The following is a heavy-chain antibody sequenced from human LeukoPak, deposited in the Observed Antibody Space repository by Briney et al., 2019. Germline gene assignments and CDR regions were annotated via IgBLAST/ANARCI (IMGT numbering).Heavy chain of an antibody. V-gene: IGHV3-30-3*01. CDR3: AKDQHIVVVTAIPDAFDI. Sequence: GRSLRLSCAASGFTFSSYAMHWVRQAPGKGLEWVAVISYDGSNKYYADSVKGRFTISRDNSKNTLYLQMNSLRAEDTAVYYCAKDQHIVVVTAIPDAFDIWGQGTMVTVSS. CDR2: ISYDGSNK. D-gene: IGHD2-21*02. CDR1: GFTFSSYA. J-gene: IGHJ3*02.